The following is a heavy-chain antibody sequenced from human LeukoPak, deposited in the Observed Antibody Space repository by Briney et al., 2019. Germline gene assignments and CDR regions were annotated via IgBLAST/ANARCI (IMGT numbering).Heavy chain of an antibody. CDR1: GGTFSSYA. D-gene: IGHD4-23*01. CDR3: ARGHGGNHFWFDP. J-gene: IGHJ5*02. CDR2: IIPIFGTA. V-gene: IGHV1-69*05. Sequence: SVKVSCKASGGTFSSYAISWVRQAPGQGLERMGGIIPIFGTANYAQKFQGRVTITTDESTSTAYMELSSLRSEDTAVYYCARGHGGNHFWFDPWGQGTLVTVSS.